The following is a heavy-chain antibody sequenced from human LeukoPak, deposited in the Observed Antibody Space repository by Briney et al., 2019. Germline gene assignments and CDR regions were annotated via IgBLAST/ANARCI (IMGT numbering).Heavy chain of an antibody. Sequence: ASVKVSCKASGGTFSSYAISWVRQAPGQGLEWMGGIIPIFGTANYAQKFQGRVTITTDESTSTAYMELSSLRSEDTAVYYCASDGIVGATSLSGYFDYWGQGTLVTVSS. CDR2: IIPIFGTA. CDR3: ASDGIVGATSLSGYFDY. J-gene: IGHJ4*02. D-gene: IGHD1-26*01. CDR1: GGTFSSYA. V-gene: IGHV1-69*05.